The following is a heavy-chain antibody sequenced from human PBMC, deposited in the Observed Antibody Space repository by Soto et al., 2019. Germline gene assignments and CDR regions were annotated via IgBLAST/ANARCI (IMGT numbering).Heavy chain of an antibody. CDR2: IIPIFGTA. V-gene: IGHV1-69*13. Sequence: SVKVSCKASGGTFSSYAISWVRQAPGQGLGWMGGIIPIFGTANYAQKFQGRVTITADESTSTAYMELSSLRSEDTAVYYCASPNQNYSRWSYFDYWGQGTLVTVSS. J-gene: IGHJ4*02. CDR1: GGTFSSYA. D-gene: IGHD6-13*01. CDR3: ASPNQNYSRWSYFDY.